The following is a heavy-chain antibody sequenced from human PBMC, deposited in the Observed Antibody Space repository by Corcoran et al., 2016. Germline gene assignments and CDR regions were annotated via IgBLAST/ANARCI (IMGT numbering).Heavy chain of an antibody. Sequence: QVQLVESGGGEVQPGRSLRLSCVASGLTFRNYGMHWVRQAPGKGLEWVAFLWYDGSNKNYADSVKGRFTNSRDNSKKTLYLQMKRLRAEDTAMYHCATDRSTSWFDKWGQGTLVTVSS. D-gene: IGHD2-2*01. CDR1: GLTFRNYG. V-gene: IGHV3-33*01. CDR2: LWYDGSNK. CDR3: ATDRSTSWFDK. J-gene: IGHJ4*02.